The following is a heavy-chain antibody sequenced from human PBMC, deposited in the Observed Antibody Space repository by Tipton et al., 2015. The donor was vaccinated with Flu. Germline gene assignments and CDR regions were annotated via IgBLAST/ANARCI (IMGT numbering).Heavy chain of an antibody. CDR1: GYTFTSYD. D-gene: IGHD1-7*01. Sequence: QVQLVQSGTEVKKPGASVKVSCKASGYTFTSYDINWVRQATGQGLEWMGWMNPNSGNTGYAQKFQGRVTMTRNTSISTAYMELSSLRSEDTAVYYCARGVRGGLTGTRGLRRSTGGNYYYYYMDVWGKGTTVTVSS. CDR3: ARGVRGGLTGTRGLRRSTGGNYYYYYMDV. J-gene: IGHJ6*03. V-gene: IGHV1-8*01. CDR2: MNPNSGNT.